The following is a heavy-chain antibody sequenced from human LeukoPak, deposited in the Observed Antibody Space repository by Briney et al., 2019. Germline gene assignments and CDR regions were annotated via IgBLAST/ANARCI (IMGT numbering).Heavy chain of an antibody. Sequence: ASVKVSCKASGYIFTDYYMHWVRRAPGQGLEWMGWINPNSGGTNYAQKFQDWVTMTRDTSISTAYMELSRLRSDDTAVYYCARDRTSGWPGDWFDPWGQGTLVTVSS. CDR1: GYIFTDYY. CDR3: ARDRTSGWPGDWFDP. D-gene: IGHD6-19*01. V-gene: IGHV1-2*04. CDR2: INPNSGGT. J-gene: IGHJ5*02.